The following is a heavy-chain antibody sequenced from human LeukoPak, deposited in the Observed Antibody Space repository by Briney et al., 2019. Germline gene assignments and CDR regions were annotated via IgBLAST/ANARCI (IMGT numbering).Heavy chain of an antibody. CDR1: GYTFTGYY. J-gene: IGHJ4*02. CDR2: ISPNSGDT. CDR3: VRSGYNWGFDY. V-gene: IGHV1-2*02. D-gene: IGHD1-1*01. Sequence: ASVKVSCKASGYTFTGYYMYWVRQAPGQGLEWMGWISPNSGDTGFAQKFQGRVTMTRDTSISTDYLELSRLRSDDTAVYYCVRSGYNWGFDYWGQGTLVTVSS.